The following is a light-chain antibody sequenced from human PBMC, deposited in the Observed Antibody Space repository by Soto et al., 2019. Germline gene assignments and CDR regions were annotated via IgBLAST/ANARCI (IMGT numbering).Light chain of an antibody. CDR2: MAS. CDR1: QSISNW. Sequence: DIQMTQSPSTLSASVGDRVTITCRASQSISNWLAWYQQKPGKAPKLLIYMASTLESGVPSRFSGSGSGTDFTLTINSLQPDDFATYYCQQYDSSSWTFGQGTKVEIK. V-gene: IGKV1-5*03. J-gene: IGKJ1*01. CDR3: QQYDSSSWT.